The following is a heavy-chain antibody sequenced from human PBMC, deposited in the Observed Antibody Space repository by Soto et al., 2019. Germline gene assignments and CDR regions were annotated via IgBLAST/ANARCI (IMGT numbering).Heavy chain of an antibody. CDR1: GVSITSSDSY. CDR3: ASFSTLGNDYGVDV. J-gene: IGHJ6*02. D-gene: IGHD3-3*02. V-gene: IGHV4-30-4*01. Sequence: QVQLQESGPGLVKPSQTLYLTCSVSGVSITSSDSYWSLIRQPPGKGLEWIGYINSSGRAYYRPSLKSRVSISIDTSKNQFSLRLTSVTVADTAVYCCASFSTLGNDYGVDVWGQGTTVTVSS. CDR2: INSSGRA.